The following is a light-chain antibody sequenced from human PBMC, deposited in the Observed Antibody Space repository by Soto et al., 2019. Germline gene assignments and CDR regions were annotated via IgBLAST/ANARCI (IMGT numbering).Light chain of an antibody. CDR2: LGS. J-gene: IGKJ1*01. CDR1: QSLLHSNGYTY. Sequence: DIVMTQSPLSLPVTPGEPASISCRSSQSLLHSNGYTYLDWYLQKPGQSPQLLIYLGSNRASGVPDRFSGSGSGTDFTLKISRVEAADVGIYYCMQSLQIPQTSGQGTKVEIK. V-gene: IGKV2-28*01. CDR3: MQSLQIPQT.